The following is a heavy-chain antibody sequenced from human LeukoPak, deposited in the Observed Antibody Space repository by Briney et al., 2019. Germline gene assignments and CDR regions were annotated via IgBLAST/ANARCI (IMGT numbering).Heavy chain of an antibody. Sequence: PGGSLRLSCAASGFTVSSYGMHWVRQAPGKGLEWVAFIRYDGSNKYYADSVKGRFTISRDNSKNTLYLQMNSLRAEDTAVYYCARDLERVVAALDYWGQGTLVTVSS. D-gene: IGHD2-15*01. CDR1: GFTVSSYG. CDR2: IRYDGSNK. J-gene: IGHJ4*02. CDR3: ARDLERVVAALDY. V-gene: IGHV3-30*02.